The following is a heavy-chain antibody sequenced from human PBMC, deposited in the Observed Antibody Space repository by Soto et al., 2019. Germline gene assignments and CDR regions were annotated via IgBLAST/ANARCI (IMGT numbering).Heavy chain of an antibody. V-gene: IGHV3-30-3*01. CDR2: ISYDGSNK. Sequence: QVQLVESGGGVVQPGRSLRLSCAASGFTFSSYAMHWVRQAPGKGLERVAVISYDGSNKYYADSVKGRFTISRDNSKNTLYLQMNSLRAEDTAVYYCARDGSIAAAGRYKPLDYWGQGTLVTVSS. J-gene: IGHJ4*02. CDR1: GFTFSSYA. CDR3: ARDGSIAAAGRYKPLDY. D-gene: IGHD6-13*01.